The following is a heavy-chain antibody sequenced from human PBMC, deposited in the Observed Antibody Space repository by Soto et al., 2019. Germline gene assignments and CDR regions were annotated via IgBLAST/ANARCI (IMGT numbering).Heavy chain of an antibody. CDR1: GVNVSSYR. CDR3: ASGNTISGVVIIEYFDS. D-gene: IGHD3-3*01. V-gene: IGHV3-74*01. J-gene: IGHJ4*02. Sequence: SEARSGVNVSSYRRHSFRQTPSKGLVWVSRINSDGSSTSYADSVKGRFTISRDNAKNTLYLQMNSLRAEDTAVYYCASGNTISGVVIIEYFDSWGPGTLVTV. CDR2: INSDGSST.